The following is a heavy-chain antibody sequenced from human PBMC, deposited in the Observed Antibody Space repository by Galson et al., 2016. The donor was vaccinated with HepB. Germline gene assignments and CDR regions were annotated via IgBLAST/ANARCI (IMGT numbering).Heavy chain of an antibody. CDR1: GFAFSSYA. CDR2: ISGSGGNT. J-gene: IGHJ6*04. CDR3: AKSEEQLGYYYYYGMDV. V-gene: IGHV3-23*01. D-gene: IGHD6-6*01. Sequence: SLRLSCAASGFAFSSYALTWVRQAPGRGREWVSGISGSGGNTYYADSVKGRFTISRDNSKTTLYLQMNSLRAEDTAVYYCAKSEEQLGYYYYYGMDVWGKGTTVTVSS.